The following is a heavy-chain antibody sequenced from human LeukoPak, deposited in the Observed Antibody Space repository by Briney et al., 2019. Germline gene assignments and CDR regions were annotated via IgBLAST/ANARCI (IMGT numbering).Heavy chain of an antibody. Sequence: ASVKVSYKASGYTFTGYYMHWVRQAPGQGLEWMGWINPNSGGTNYAQKFQGWVTMTRDTSISTAYMELSRLRSDDTAVYYCARPMGSGYYPDAFDIWGQGTMVTVSS. D-gene: IGHD3-22*01. CDR1: GYTFTGYY. J-gene: IGHJ3*02. V-gene: IGHV1-2*04. CDR2: INPNSGGT. CDR3: ARPMGSGYYPDAFDI.